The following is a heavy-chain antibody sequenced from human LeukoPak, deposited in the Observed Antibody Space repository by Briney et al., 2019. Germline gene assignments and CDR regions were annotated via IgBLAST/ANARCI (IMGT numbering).Heavy chain of an antibody. D-gene: IGHD6-13*01. CDR3: AREISKQQTPPGDAFDI. CDR2: IYSGGST. CDR1: GFTFSGSA. Sequence: GGSLRLSCAASGFTFSGSAMHWVRQASGKGLEWVSVIYSGGSTYYADSVEGRFTISRDNSKNTLYLQMNSLRAEDTAVYYCAREISKQQTPPGDAFDIWGQGTMVTVSS. J-gene: IGHJ3*02. V-gene: IGHV3-53*05.